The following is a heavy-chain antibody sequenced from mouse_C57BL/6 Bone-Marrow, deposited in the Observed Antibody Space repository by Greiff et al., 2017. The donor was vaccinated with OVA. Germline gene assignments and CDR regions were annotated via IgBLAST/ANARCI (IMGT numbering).Heavy chain of an antibody. V-gene: IGHV7-3*01. CDR3: ARSIYGGYYGYFDV. Sequence: EVKLVESGGGLVQPGGSLSLSCAASGFTFTDYYMSWVRQPPGKALEWLGFIRNKANGYTTEYSASVKGRFTISRDNSQSILYLQMNALRAEDSATYYCARSIYGGYYGYFDVWGTGTTVTVSS. J-gene: IGHJ1*03. D-gene: IGHD2-3*01. CDR1: GFTFTDYY. CDR2: IRNKANGYTT.